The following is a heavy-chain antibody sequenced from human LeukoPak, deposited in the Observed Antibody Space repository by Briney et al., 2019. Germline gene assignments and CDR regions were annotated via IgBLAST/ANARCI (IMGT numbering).Heavy chain of an antibody. Sequence: QSGGSLRLSCAASGFTFSSYAMSWVRQAPGKGLEWVSAISGSGGSTYYADSVKGRFTISRDNSKNTLYLQMNSLRAEDTAVYYRAKGQAVAGRGNYYYYYGMDVWGQGTTVTVSS. V-gene: IGHV3-23*01. J-gene: IGHJ6*02. CDR1: GFTFSSYA. D-gene: IGHD6-19*01. CDR3: AKGQAVAGRGNYYYYYGMDV. CDR2: ISGSGGST.